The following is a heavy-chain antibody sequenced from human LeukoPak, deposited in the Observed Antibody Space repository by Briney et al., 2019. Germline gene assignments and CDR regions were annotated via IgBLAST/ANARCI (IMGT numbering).Heavy chain of an antibody. Sequence: GASVKVSCKASGYIFTDYDISWVRQAPGQGLEWMGWISAYNGNTNYAQNLQGRVTMTTDTFTSTAYMELRSLRSDDTAVYYCARESSDYLGYWGQGTLVTVSS. CDR2: ISAYNGNT. CDR1: GYIFTDYD. V-gene: IGHV1-18*01. CDR3: ARESSDYLGY. J-gene: IGHJ4*02. D-gene: IGHD3-22*01.